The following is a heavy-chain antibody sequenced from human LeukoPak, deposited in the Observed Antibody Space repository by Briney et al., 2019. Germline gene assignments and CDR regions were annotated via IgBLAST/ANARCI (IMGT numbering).Heavy chain of an antibody. CDR3: ARHRYSSSCWDY. CDR2: IHPGNSES. Sequence: GESLKISCKGSGYSFSSYWIAWVRQMPGKGLEWMGIIHPGNSESTYNPSFQGQVTISADKSVNTVYLQWSGLKASDTAVYYCARHRYSSSCWDYWGQGTLVTVSS. J-gene: IGHJ4*02. V-gene: IGHV5-51*01. CDR1: GYSFSSYW. D-gene: IGHD6-13*01.